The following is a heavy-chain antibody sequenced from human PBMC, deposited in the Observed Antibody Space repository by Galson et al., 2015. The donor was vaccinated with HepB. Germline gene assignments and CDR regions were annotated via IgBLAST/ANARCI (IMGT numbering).Heavy chain of an antibody. V-gene: IGHV1-46*03. CDR3: ARLAVAGTKAFDI. D-gene: IGHD6-19*01. CDR1: GGTFSSYT. Sequence: SVKVSCKASGGTFSSYTISWVRQAPGQGLEWMGIINPSGGSTSYAQKFQGRVTMTRDTSTSTVYMELSSLRSEDTAVYYCARLAVAGTKAFDIWGQGTMVTVSS. J-gene: IGHJ3*02. CDR2: INPSGGST.